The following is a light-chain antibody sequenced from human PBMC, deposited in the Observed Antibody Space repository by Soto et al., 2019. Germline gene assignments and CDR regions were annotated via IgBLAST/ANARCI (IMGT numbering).Light chain of an antibody. V-gene: IGKV3-15*01. CDR1: QNVDSN. CDR2: AAS. CDR3: QQYNNWPRT. J-gene: IGKJ1*01. Sequence: EIVMTQSPVTLSVSPGERATLSCWASQNVDSNLAWYQQKPGRSPRLLIYAASTRATGIPARFSGGGSGTAFTLTISSLQSEDFAVYYCQQYNNWPRTFGQGTKVEIK.